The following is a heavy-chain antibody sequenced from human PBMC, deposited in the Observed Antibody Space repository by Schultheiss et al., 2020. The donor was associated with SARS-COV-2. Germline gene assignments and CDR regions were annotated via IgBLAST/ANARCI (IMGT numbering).Heavy chain of an antibody. CDR3: ARHSFNIAVAAYNWFDP. CDR1: GGSIRSYY. D-gene: IGHD6-19*01. CDR2: IYYSGST. V-gene: IGHV4-59*08. J-gene: IGHJ5*02. Sequence: SQTLSLTCSVSGGSIRSYYWSWIRQPPGKGLEWIGYIYYSGSTYYNPSLKSRVTISVDTSKNQFSLKLSSVTAADTAVYYCARHSFNIAVAAYNWFDPWGQGTLVTVSS.